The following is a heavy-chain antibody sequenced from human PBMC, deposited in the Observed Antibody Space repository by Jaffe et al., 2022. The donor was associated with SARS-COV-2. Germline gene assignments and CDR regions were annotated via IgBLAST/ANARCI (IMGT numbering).Heavy chain of an antibody. CDR1: GGSFSGYY. Sequence: QVQLQQWGAGLLKPSETLSLTCAVYGGSFSGYYWSWIRQPPGKGLEWIGEINHSGSTNYNPSLKSRVTISVDTSKNQFSLKLSSVTAADTAVYYCASIAVAGLIGFDYWGQGTLVTVSS. D-gene: IGHD6-19*01. J-gene: IGHJ4*02. CDR3: ASIAVAGLIGFDY. V-gene: IGHV4-34*01. CDR2: INHSGST.